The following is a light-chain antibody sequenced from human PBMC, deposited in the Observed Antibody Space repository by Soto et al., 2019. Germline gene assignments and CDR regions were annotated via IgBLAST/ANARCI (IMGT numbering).Light chain of an antibody. CDR1: SSDVGTYNY. V-gene: IGLV2-11*01. CDR2: DVS. Sequence: QSALTQPRSVSGSPGQSVTISCTGTSSDVGTYNYVSWYQQHPGKAPKLMIYDVSQRPSGVPDRFSGSKSGNTASLTISGLQAEDEYYYCCCSYAGSYTSVFGGGTKVTVL. J-gene: IGLJ2*01. CDR3: CSYAGSYTSV.